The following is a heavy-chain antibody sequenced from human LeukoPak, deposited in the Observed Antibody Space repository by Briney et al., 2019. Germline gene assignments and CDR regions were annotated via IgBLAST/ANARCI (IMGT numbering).Heavy chain of an antibody. Sequence: QPGGSLRLSCAASGFTFSSEWIDSVRQAPGGGLVWVSRIAKDASSTSYADSANGRFTITRDNAKNTLYLEMSSLRAEGTVVYYCVRDSSVTRMDVWGKGTTVTVSS. J-gene: IGHJ6*04. CDR1: GFTFSSEW. CDR3: VRDSSVTRMDV. V-gene: IGHV3-74*01. CDR2: IAKDASST. D-gene: IGHD4-17*01.